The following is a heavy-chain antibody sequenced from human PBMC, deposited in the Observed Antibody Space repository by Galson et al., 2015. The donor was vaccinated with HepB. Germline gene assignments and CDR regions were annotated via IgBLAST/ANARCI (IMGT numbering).Heavy chain of an antibody. J-gene: IGHJ3*02. D-gene: IGHD1-20*01. CDR1: GFTFSDYY. CDR3: ARTITGTPPDDAFDI. Sequence: SLRLSCAASGFTFSDYYMSWIRQAPGKGLEWVSYISSSSSYTNYADSVKGRFTISRDNAKNSLYLQMNSLRAEDTAVYYCARTITGTPPDDAFDIWGQGTMVTVSS. V-gene: IGHV3-11*06. CDR2: ISSSSSYT.